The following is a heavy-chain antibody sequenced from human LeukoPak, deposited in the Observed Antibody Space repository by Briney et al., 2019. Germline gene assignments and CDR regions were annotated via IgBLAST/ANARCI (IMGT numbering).Heavy chain of an antibody. Sequence: EASVKVSCKASGYTFTGYYMHWVRQAPGQGLEWMGWINPNSGGTNYAQKFQGRVTMTRDTSISTAYMELSRLRSDDTAVYYCAKWASPGYNFVYFDYWGQGTLVTVSS. CDR2: INPNSGGT. D-gene: IGHD5-24*01. J-gene: IGHJ4*02. CDR1: GYTFTGYY. CDR3: AKWASPGYNFVYFDY. V-gene: IGHV1-2*02.